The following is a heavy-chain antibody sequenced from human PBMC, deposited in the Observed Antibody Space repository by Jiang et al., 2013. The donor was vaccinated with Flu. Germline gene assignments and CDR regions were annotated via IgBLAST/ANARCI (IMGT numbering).Heavy chain of an antibody. Sequence: QTLTLTCTFSGFSLSTSGMCVSWIRQPPGKALEWLALIDWDDDKYYSTSLKTRLTISKDTSKNQVVLTMTNMDPVDTATYYCARIRQCYDFWSGYPIYFDYWGQGTLVTVSS. D-gene: IGHD3-3*01. V-gene: IGHV2-70*01. CDR1: GFSLSTSGMC. J-gene: IGHJ4*02. CDR3: ARIRQCYDFWSGYPIYFDY. CDR2: IDWDDDK.